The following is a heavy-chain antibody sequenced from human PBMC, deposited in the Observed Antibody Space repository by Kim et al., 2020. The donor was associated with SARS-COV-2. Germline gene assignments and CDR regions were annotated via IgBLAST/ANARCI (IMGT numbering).Heavy chain of an antibody. Sequence: TLSLTCTVSGGSISSGGYYWSWIRQHPGKGLEWIGYIYYSGSTYYNPSLKSRVTISVDTSKNQFSLKLSSVTAADTAVYYCARGSVSSSSDYLDYWGQGTLVTVSS. CDR2: IYYSGST. V-gene: IGHV4-31*03. J-gene: IGHJ4*02. CDR1: GGSISSGGYY. CDR3: ARGSVSSSSDYLDY. D-gene: IGHD6-6*01.